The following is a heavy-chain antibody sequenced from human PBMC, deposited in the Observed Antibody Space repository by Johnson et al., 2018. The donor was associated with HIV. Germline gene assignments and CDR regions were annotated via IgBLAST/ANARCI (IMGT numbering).Heavy chain of an antibody. J-gene: IGHJ3*02. V-gene: IGHV3-66*03. CDR1: GFTVSRKY. CDR3: ASGAYYDLWSGLAHAFDI. Sequence: VQLVESGGGLIQPGGSLRLSCAASGFTVSRKYMSWVRQAPGTGLEWVSVIYSGGTTYYADSVKGRFTISRDNSKNTLYLEMNSLRAEDTAVYYCASGAYYDLWSGLAHAFDIWGQGTMVTVSS. D-gene: IGHD3-3*01. CDR2: IYSGGTT.